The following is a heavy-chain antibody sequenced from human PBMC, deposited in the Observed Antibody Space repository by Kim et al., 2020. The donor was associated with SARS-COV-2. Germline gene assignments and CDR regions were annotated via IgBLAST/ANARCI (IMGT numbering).Heavy chain of an antibody. V-gene: IGHV3-7*01. CDR3: ARDRRYSLDY. D-gene: IGHD1-1*01. CDR2: INEDGSET. J-gene: IGHJ4*02. CDR1: GFTFTNNW. Sequence: GGSLRLSCAASGFTFTNNWMSWVRQAPGKGLEWVAKINEDGSETYYVNSVDGRFTISRDNAKNSLYLQMDSLRVDDTAIYYCARDRRYSLDYWGQGTRVTVSS.